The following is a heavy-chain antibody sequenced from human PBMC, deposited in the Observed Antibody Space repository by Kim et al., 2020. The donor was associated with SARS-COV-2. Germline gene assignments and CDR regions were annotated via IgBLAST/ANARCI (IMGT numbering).Heavy chain of an antibody. J-gene: IGHJ4*02. CDR2: INQDGSQK. CDR1: GFTFGGNW. V-gene: IGHV3-7*04. Sequence: GGSLRLSCAASGFTFGGNWMTWVRQAAGKGLEWVACINQDGSQKYYVDSAKGRFTISRDNAKNSVYLQMNSLRGEDTAVYYCARGRGVDYRGQGTLVTVS. CDR3: ARGRGVDY.